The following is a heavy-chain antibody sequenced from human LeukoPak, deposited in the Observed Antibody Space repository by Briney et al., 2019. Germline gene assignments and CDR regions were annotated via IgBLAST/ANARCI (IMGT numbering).Heavy chain of an antibody. Sequence: GGSLRLSCAASGFSFYDAWMSWVRQAPGKGLEWVGRLKSKTNGGTADYTAAVKGRFTVSRDDSLNTLYLQMNNLKTEDTAIYYCTTDWWGQQALGAVVGAEGDFQLWGQGTLVTVSS. J-gene: IGHJ1*01. V-gene: IGHV3-15*01. CDR1: GFSFYDAW. CDR2: LKSKTNGGTA. D-gene: IGHD1-26*01. CDR3: TTDWWGQQALGAVVGAEGDFQL.